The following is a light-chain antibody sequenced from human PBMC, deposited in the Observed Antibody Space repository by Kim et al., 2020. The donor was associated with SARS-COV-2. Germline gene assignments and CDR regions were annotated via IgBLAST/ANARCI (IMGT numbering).Light chain of an antibody. CDR1: SSNIGSNT. Sequence: ELTQPPSASGTPGQRVTISCSGSSSNIGSNTVSWYQQFPGTAPKLLIYSDNQRPSGVPDRFSASKSGSSASLAISGLQSDDEADYYCAAWDESLNGRGVFGGGTQLTVL. J-gene: IGLJ3*02. V-gene: IGLV1-44*01. CDR3: AAWDESLNGRGV. CDR2: SDN.